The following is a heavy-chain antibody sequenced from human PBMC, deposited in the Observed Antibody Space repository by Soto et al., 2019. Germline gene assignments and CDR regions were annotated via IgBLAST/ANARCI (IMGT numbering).Heavy chain of an antibody. CDR3: ARPRDGWYFDL. V-gene: IGHV3-30-3*01. CDR2: ISYDGSNK. J-gene: IGHJ2*01. CDR1: GFTFSSYA. Sequence: QVQLVESGGGVVQPGRSLRLSCAASGFTFSSYAMHWVRQPPGKGLEWVAVISYDGSNKYYADSVKGRFTISRDNSKNTLYLQMNSLRAEDTAVYYCARPRDGWYFDLWGRGTLVTVSS.